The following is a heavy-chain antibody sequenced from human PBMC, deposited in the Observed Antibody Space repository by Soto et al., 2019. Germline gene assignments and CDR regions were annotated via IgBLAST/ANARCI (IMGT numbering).Heavy chain of an antibody. J-gene: IGHJ6*02. D-gene: IGHD6-6*01. CDR2: IIPIFGTA. CDR3: ARSARPPYYYYGMDV. Sequence: SVKVSCKASGGTFSSYTISWVRQAPGQGLEWMGGIIPIFGTANYAQKFQGRVTITADESTSTAYMELSSLRSEDTAVYYCARSARPPYYYYGMDVWGQGTTVTVSS. V-gene: IGHV1-69*13. CDR1: GGTFSSYT.